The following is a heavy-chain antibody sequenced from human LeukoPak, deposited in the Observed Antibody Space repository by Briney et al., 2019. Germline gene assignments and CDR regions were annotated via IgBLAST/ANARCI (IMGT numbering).Heavy chain of an antibody. D-gene: IGHD4/OR15-4a*01. CDR1: GFTFSSYW. V-gene: IGHV3-74*01. J-gene: IGHJ4*02. CDR3: ARDLTGSVFDF. Sequence: PGGSLRLSCAASGFTFSSYWMHWVRQVPGKGLVCVSRITSDGSSTSYAHSVRGRFTISRDNAKNTVYLQMNSLRAEDTAMYYCARDLTGSVFDFWGQGTLVTVSS. CDR2: ITSDGSST.